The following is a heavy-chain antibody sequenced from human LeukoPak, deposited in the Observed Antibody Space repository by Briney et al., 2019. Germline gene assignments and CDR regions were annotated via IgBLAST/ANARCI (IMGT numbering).Heavy chain of an antibody. Sequence: SQTLSLTCAISGDSVSSNSAAWNWIRQSPSRGLEWLGRTYYRSKWYNDYAISVKSRITINPDTSKNQFSLQLNSVTPEDTAVYYCARDPYNLVLLFYITMIVVVIKSIIPYYFDYWGQGTLVTVSS. D-gene: IGHD3-22*01. CDR2: TYYRSKWYN. CDR1: GDSVSSNSAA. V-gene: IGHV6-1*01. CDR3: ARDPYNLVLLFYITMIVVVIKSIIPYYFDY. J-gene: IGHJ4*02.